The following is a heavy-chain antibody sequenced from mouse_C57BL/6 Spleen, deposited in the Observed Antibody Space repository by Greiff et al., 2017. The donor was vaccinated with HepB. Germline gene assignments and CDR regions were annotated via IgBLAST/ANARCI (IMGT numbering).Heavy chain of an antibody. V-gene: IGHV1-55*01. CDR3: ARGYYRNPFAY. J-gene: IGHJ3*01. CDR2: IYPGSGST. D-gene: IGHD2-14*01. CDR1: GYTFTSYW. Sequence: VQLQQSGAELVKPGASVKMSCKASGYTFTSYWITWVKQRPGQGLEWIGDIYPGSGSTNYNEKFKCKATLTVDTSSSTAYMQLSSLTSEDSAVYYCARGYYRNPFAYWGHGTLVTVSA.